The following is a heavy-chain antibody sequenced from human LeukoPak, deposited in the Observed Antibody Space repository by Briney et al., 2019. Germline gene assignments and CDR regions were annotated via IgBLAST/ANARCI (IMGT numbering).Heavy chain of an antibody. J-gene: IGHJ4*02. CDR3: ARRGYGDYAPFDY. CDR2: IYSGGTT. Sequence: GGSLRLSCAVSGFTVSSNNMSWVRQAPGKGLEWVSLIYSGGTTYYADSVKGRFTISRDNSKNTLYLQMNSLRAEDTAVYYCARRGYGDYAPFDYWGQGTLVTVSS. V-gene: IGHV3-66*04. CDR1: GFTVSSNN. D-gene: IGHD4-17*01.